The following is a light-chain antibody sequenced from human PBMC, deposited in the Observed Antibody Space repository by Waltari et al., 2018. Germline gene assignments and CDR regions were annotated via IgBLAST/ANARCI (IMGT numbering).Light chain of an antibody. CDR2: GAY. Sequence: DILLTQAPPSLYASVGDGVTIACQASQSISTCFNWYQQKLRSAPKILIYGAYSLHSGVPTRFRGSGSATDLTLTNSSLQVEDCATYFCQQSYRTALCTFGEGTKVEIK. V-gene: IGKV1-39*01. CDR1: QSISTC. CDR3: QQSYRTALCT. J-gene: IGKJ2*02.